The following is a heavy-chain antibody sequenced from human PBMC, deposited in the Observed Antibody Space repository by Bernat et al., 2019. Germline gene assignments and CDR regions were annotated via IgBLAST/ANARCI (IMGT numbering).Heavy chain of an antibody. CDR1: GFTFSSYG. CDR3: AKDGGSYDYYFDY. D-gene: IGHD1-26*01. J-gene: IGHJ4*02. V-gene: IGHV3-30*18. Sequence: VQLVESGGGLVQPGGSLRLSCPASGFTFSSYGMHWVRQAPGKGLEWVAVISYDGSNKYYADSVKGRFTISRDNSKNTLYLQMNSLRAEDTAVYYCAKDGGSYDYYFDYWGQGTLVTVSS. CDR2: ISYDGSNK.